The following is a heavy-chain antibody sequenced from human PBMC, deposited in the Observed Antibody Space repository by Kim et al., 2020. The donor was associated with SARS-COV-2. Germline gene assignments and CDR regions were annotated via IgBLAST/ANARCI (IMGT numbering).Heavy chain of an antibody. J-gene: IGHJ4*02. V-gene: IGHV4-34*01. CDR2: INHGGIT. Sequence: SETLSLTCAVYGGPFSAYFWGWVRQPPGKGLEWIGEINHGGITNYNPSLKSRVTLLVDTPKNQISLKVNSVTAADTGFYYCAGSTGSYRIDYWGQGALV. CDR3: AGSTGSYRIDY. CDR1: GGPFSAYF. D-gene: IGHD6-19*01.